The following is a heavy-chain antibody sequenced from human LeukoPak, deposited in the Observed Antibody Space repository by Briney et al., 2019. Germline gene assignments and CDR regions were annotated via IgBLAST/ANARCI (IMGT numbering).Heavy chain of an antibody. Sequence: GGSLRLXCAASGFTFSSYWMHWGRQAPGKALVWVSRINSDGSSTSYADSVKGRFTISRDNAKNTLYLQMNSLRAEDTAVYYCATSYDSSGYYLYWGQGTLVTVSS. D-gene: IGHD3-22*01. CDR2: INSDGSST. V-gene: IGHV3-74*01. CDR3: ATSYDSSGYYLY. CDR1: GFTFSSYW. J-gene: IGHJ4*02.